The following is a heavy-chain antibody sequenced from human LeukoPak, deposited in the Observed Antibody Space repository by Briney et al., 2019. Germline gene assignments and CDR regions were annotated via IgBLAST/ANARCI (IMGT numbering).Heavy chain of an antibody. Sequence: SETLSLTCTVYDGSFSGYYWSWIRQPPRKGRVGIGEINHSGSTNYNPSLKSRVTISVDTSKNQFSLKLSSVTAADTAVYYCARLPVVMSDAFDIWGQGTMVTVSS. V-gene: IGHV4-34*01. D-gene: IGHD4-23*01. J-gene: IGHJ3*02. CDR3: ARLPVVMSDAFDI. CDR2: INHSGST. CDR1: DGSFSGYY.